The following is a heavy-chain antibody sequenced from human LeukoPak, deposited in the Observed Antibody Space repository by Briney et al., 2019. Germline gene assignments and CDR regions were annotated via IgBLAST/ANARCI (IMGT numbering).Heavy chain of an antibody. Sequence: GGSLRLSCAASGFTFSSYAMSWVRQAPGKGLEWVSAISGSGGSTYYADSVKGRFTISRDNSKNTLYLQMNSLRAEDTAVYYCAKRPGVAMAGILGGFFDYWGQGTLLTVSS. CDR2: ISGSGGST. CDR1: GFTFSSYA. J-gene: IGHJ4*02. V-gene: IGHV3-23*01. CDR3: AKRPGVAMAGILGGFFDY. D-gene: IGHD6-19*01.